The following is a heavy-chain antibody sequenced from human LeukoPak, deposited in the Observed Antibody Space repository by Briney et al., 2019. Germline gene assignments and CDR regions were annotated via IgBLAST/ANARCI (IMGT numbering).Heavy chain of an antibody. J-gene: IGHJ4*02. CDR1: GGTFSSYA. CDR2: IIPTFGTA. V-gene: IGHV1-69*13. CDR3: ARSGRYSTTHFDY. Sequence: SVKVSCKASGGTFSSYAISWVRQAPGQGLEWMGGIIPTFGTANYAQKFQGRVTITADESTSTAYMELSSLRSEDTAVYYCARSGRYSTTHFDYWGQGTLVTVSS. D-gene: IGHD3-9*01.